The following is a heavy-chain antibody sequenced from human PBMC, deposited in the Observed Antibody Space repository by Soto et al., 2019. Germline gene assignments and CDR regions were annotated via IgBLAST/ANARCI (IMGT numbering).Heavy chain of an antibody. CDR2: ISGSGGST. J-gene: IGHJ4*02. CDR1: GFTCSSYA. Sequence: GGLLRLWCAASGFTCSSYAMSLVRQAPGKGLEWVSAISGSGGSTYYADSVKGRFTISRDNSKNTLYLQMNSLRAEDTAVYYCATPRLRGILDYWGQGTLVTVSS. CDR3: ATPRLRGILDY. V-gene: IGHV3-23*01.